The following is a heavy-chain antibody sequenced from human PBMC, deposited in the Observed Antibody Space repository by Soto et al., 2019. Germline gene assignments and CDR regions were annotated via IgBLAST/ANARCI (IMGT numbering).Heavy chain of an antibody. CDR3: AKEHPPQYTAMAHFDY. V-gene: IGHV3-30*18. Sequence: GGSLRLSCAASGFTFNTYGMHWVRQAPGKGLEWVAVISYDGSNKYYADSVKGRFTISRDNSKNTLYLQMNSLRAEDTAVYYCAKEHPPQYTAMAHFDYWGQGTLVTVSS. D-gene: IGHD5-18*01. J-gene: IGHJ4*02. CDR2: ISYDGSNK. CDR1: GFTFNTYG.